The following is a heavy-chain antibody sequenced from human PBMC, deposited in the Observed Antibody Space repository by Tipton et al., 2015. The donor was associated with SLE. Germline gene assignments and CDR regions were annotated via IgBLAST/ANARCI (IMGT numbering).Heavy chain of an antibody. J-gene: IGHJ5*02. CDR1: GFTFGDYS. CDR3: ARESSSGWSLGRFDP. D-gene: IGHD6-19*01. CDR2: IRSNTYGATS. V-gene: IGHV3-49*04. Sequence: RSLRLSCVASGFTFGDYSMTWVRQAPGKGLEWLGFIRSNTYGATSEYAPSVKGRFTISRDESKSVVYLEMNRLKTEDTALYYCARESSSGWSLGRFDPWGPGTLVTVSS.